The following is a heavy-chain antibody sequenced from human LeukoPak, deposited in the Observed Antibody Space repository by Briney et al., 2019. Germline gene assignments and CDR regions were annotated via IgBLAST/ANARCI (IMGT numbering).Heavy chain of an antibody. V-gene: IGHV1-46*01. D-gene: IGHD2-15*01. CDR2: INPSGGST. CDR3: ARAFNTRDSIDY. CDR1: GYTFTSYY. Sequence: ASVKVSCKASGYTFTSYYMHRVRQAPGQGLEWMGIINPSGGSTGYAQKFQGRVTMTRDTSTSTVYMELSSLRSEDTAVYYCARAFNTRDSIDYWGQGTLVTVSS. J-gene: IGHJ4*02.